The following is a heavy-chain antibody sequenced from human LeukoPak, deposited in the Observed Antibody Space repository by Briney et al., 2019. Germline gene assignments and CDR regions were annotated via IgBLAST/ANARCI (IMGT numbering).Heavy chain of an antibody. J-gene: IGHJ4*02. CDR3: ARAVSGRFDY. CDR2: IYYSGST. V-gene: IGHV4-59*08. CDR1: GGSMSPYH. Sequence: SETLSLNCTVSGGSMSPYHWGWIRQPPGKGLEWTGYIYYSGSTNYNPSLNSRVTISVDTSKNQFPLRLSSVTAADTAIYYCARAVSGRFDYWGQGTLVTVSS. D-gene: IGHD6-19*01.